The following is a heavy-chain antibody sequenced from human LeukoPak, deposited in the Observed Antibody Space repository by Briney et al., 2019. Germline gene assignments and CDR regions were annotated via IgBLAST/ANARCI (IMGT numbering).Heavy chain of an antibody. V-gene: IGHV3-21*01. J-gene: IGHJ5*02. CDR2: ISSSSSYI. CDR1: GFTFSSYS. D-gene: IGHD3-16*01. Sequence: PGGSLRLSCAASGFTFSSYSMNWVRQAPGKGLEGVSSISSSSSYIYSAGSVKGRFTISRDNAKNSLYLQMNSLRAVDTAVYYCARDLGWFDPWGQGTLVTVSS. CDR3: ARDLGWFDP.